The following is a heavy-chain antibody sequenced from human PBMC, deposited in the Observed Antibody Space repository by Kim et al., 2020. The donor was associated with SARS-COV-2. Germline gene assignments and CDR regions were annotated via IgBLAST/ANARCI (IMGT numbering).Heavy chain of an antibody. V-gene: IGHV3-21*01. CDR2: ISSSSSDI. CDR3: ARLYSGSNFDY. Sequence: GGSLRLSCGASGFTFSSFTMNWVRQAPGKGLEWVSSISSSSSDIYYADSVKGRFTISRDNAKNSMFLQMNSLSAEDTAVYYCARLYSGSNFDYWGQGTLVTVSS. D-gene: IGHD1-26*01. CDR1: GFTFSSFT. J-gene: IGHJ4*02.